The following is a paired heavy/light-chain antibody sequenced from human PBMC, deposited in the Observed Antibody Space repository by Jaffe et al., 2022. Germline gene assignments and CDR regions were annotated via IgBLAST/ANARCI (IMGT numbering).Light chain of an antibody. V-gene: IGKV1-5*03. Sequence: DIQMTQSPSTLSAAVGDRVTITCRASQSQNINSYLAWYQQKPGKAPKLLIYKASSLESGVPSRFSGSGSGTEFTLTITSLQPEDFATYYCQQYNSYHTFGQGTKLEIK. J-gene: IGKJ2*01. CDR1: QSQNINSY. CDR3: QQYNSYHT. CDR2: KAS.
Heavy chain of an antibody. J-gene: IGHJ4*02. Sequence: QLQLQESGPGLVKPSETLSLTCTVSGGSISSSTYYWGWIRQPPGKGLEWIGTIYYSGSTFYNPPLKSRVTISADTSKNQFSLELNSVTAADTAVYYCARHYPSSWEHFFDYWGQGTLVTVSS. CDR1: GGSISSSTYY. CDR2: IYYSGST. V-gene: IGHV4-39*01. CDR3: ARHYPSSWEHFFDY. D-gene: IGHD6-13*01.